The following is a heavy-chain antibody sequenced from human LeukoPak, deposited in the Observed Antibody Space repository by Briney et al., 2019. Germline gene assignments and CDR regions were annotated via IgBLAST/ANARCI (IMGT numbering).Heavy chain of an antibody. CDR1: GFTFSSYA. D-gene: IGHD3-16*02. V-gene: IGHV3-23*01. CDR2: ISGSGGST. J-gene: IGHJ4*02. CDR3: AKLSFGGVIVPPFFDY. Sequence: GSLRLSCAASGFTFSSYAMSWVRQAPGKGLEWVSAISGSGGSTYYADSVKGRFTISRDNSKNTLYLQMNSLRAEDTAVYYCAKLSFGGVIVPPFFDYWGQGTLVTVSS.